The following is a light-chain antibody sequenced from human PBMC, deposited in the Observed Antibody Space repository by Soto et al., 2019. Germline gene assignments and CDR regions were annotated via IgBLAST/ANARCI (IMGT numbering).Light chain of an antibody. CDR1: QSVSSN. V-gene: IGKV3-15*01. Sequence: DRVMTQSPATLSVSPGERATLSCRASQSVSSNLAWYQQKPGQAPRLLIHGASTRATGIPARFSGGGSGTEFTLTISSLQSEDFAVYHCHQYNNWQGTFGQGTKVEIK. J-gene: IGKJ1*01. CDR2: GAS. CDR3: HQYNNWQGT.